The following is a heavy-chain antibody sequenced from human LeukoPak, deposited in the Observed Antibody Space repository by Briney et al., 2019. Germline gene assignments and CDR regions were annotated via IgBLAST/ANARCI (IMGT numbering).Heavy chain of an antibody. CDR1: GFTFSSYA. Sequence: QAGGSLRLSCAASGFTFSSYAMSWVRQAPGKGLEWVSAISGSGGSTYYADSVKGRFTISRDNSKNTLYLQMNSLRAKDTAVYYCAKGLYSSGWSNAIWGQGILVTVSS. V-gene: IGHV3-23*01. J-gene: IGHJ4*02. D-gene: IGHD6-19*01. CDR3: AKGLYSSGWSNAI. CDR2: ISGSGGST.